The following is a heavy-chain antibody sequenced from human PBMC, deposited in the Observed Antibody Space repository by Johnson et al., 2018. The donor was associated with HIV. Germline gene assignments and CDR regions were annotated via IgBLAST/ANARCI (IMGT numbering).Heavy chain of an antibody. Sequence: EKLVESGGGLVQPGGSLRLSCAASGFTFSSYAMSWVRQAPGKGLEWVSALSGSGGSTYYADSVKGRFTISRDNSKNTLYLQMNSLRAEDTAVYYCAKDRTSAQSAFDIWGQGTMVTVSS. CDR1: GFTFSSYA. V-gene: IGHV3-23*04. D-gene: IGHD1-1*01. CDR2: LSGSGGST. J-gene: IGHJ3*02. CDR3: AKDRTSAQSAFDI.